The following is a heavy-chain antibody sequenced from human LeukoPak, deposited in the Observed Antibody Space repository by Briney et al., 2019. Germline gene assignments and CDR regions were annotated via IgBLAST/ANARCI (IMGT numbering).Heavy chain of an antibody. V-gene: IGHV4-31*03. J-gene: IGHJ3*02. CDR1: GGSISSGGYY. CDR2: IYYSGST. CDR3: ARDQGSSWYLYAFDI. D-gene: IGHD6-13*01. Sequence: PSETLSLTCTVSGGSISSGGYYWSWIRQHPGKGLEWIGYIYYSGSTYYNPSLKSRVTISVDTSKNQFSLKLSSVTAADTAVYYCARDQGSSWYLYAFDIRGQGTMVTVSS.